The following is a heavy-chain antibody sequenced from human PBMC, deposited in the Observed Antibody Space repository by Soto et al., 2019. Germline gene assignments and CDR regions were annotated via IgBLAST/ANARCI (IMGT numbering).Heavy chain of an antibody. D-gene: IGHD6-19*01. CDR2: IYYSGST. CDR1: GGSISSGGYY. V-gene: IGHV4-31*03. Sequence: QVQLQESGPGLVKPSQTLSLTCTVSGGSISSGGYYWSLIRQHPGKGLEWIGYIYYSGSTYYNPSLKSRVTISVDTSKNQFSLKLSSVTAADTAVYYCARASNSSGWWTFDYWGQGTLVTVSS. CDR3: ARASNSSGWWTFDY. J-gene: IGHJ4*02.